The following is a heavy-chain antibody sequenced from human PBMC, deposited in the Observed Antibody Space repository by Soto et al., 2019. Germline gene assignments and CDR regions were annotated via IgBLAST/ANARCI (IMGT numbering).Heavy chain of an antibody. CDR3: ARTYGSGGYYPEIYYYYGMDV. D-gene: IGHD3-10*01. CDR1: GGSISSSSYY. Sequence: LSETLSLSCTVSGGSISSSSYYWGWIRQHPGKGLEWIGYIYYSGSTYYNPSLKSRVTISVDTSKNQFSLKLSSVTAADTAVYYCARTYGSGGYYPEIYYYYGMDVWGQGTTVTVSS. J-gene: IGHJ6*02. CDR2: IYYSGST. V-gene: IGHV4-31*03.